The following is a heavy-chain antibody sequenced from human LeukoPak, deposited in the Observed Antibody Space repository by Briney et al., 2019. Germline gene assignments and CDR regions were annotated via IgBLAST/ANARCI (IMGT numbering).Heavy chain of an antibody. V-gene: IGHV4-59*01. CDR1: GGSISSYY. CDR3: ARATPGIAAAGIDY. Sequence: SETLSLTCTVSGGSISSYYWSWIRQPPGKGLEWIGYIYYSGSTNYNPSLKSRVTISVDTSKNQFSLKLSSVTAADTAVYYCARATPGIAAAGIDYWGQGTLVTVSS. J-gene: IGHJ4*02. D-gene: IGHD6-13*01. CDR2: IYYSGST.